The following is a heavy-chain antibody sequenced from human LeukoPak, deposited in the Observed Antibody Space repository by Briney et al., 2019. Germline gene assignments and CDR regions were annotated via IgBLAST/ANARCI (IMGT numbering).Heavy chain of an antibody. CDR1: GFTFSSCG. D-gene: IGHD4-23*01. V-gene: IGHV3-30*18. CDR2: ISYDGSNK. CDR3: AKIARYGGNPRGDGFDI. J-gene: IGHJ3*02. Sequence: GRSLRLSCAASGFTFSSCGMHWVRQAPGKGLEWVAVISYDGSNKYYADSVKGRFTISRDNSKNTLYLQMNSLRAEDTAVYYCAKIARYGGNPRGDGFDIWGQGTMVTVSS.